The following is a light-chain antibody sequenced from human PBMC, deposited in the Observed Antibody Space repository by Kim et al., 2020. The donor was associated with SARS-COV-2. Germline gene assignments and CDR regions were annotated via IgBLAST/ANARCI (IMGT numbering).Light chain of an antibody. J-gene: IGLJ1*01. V-gene: IGLV2-14*03. Sequence: QSALTQPASVSGSPGQSNTISCTGTSSDIGAYVYVSWYQQHPGEAPKLMIFDVNKRPSGVSNRFSGSKSGNAAALTISGLQAEDEADYYCFSYTKSVTYVFGTGTKVTVL. CDR2: DVN. CDR3: FSYTKSVTYV. CDR1: SSDIGAYVY.